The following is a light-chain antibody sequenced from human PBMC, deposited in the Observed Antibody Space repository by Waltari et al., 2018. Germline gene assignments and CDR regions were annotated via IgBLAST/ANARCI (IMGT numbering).Light chain of an antibody. J-gene: IGLJ3*02. V-gene: IGLV8-61*01. CDR3: VLYMGSGFWV. CDR2: STN. CDR1: SGPVSHSSY. Sequence: QTVVTQAPSFSVSPGGTVTLTCGLSSGPVSHSSYPSWYQQTPGQAPRTLIYSTNTRSSGVPDRFSGSILGNKAALTITGAQADDESDYYCVLYMGSGFWVFGGGTKLTVL.